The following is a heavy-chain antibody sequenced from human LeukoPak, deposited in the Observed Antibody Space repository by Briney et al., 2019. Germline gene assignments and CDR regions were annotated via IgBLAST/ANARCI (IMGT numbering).Heavy chain of an antibody. J-gene: IGHJ6*03. V-gene: IGHV1-24*01. CDR1: GYTLTELS. Sequence: ASVKVSCKVSGYTLTELSMHWVRRAPGKGLEWMGGFDPEDGETIYAQKFQSRVTMTERTSTDTVYMELSSLRSEDTAVYYCATGFLSRTVNYMDVWGKGTTVTVSS. CDR3: ATGFLSRTVNYMDV. D-gene: IGHD4-17*01. CDR2: FDPEDGET.